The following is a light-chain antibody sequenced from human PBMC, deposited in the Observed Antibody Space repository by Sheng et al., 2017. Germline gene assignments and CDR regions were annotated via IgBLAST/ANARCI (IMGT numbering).Light chain of an antibody. CDR1: QSLAHSDGNTY. CDR3: MQATHWPGT. Sequence: DVVMTQSPVSLPVTLGQPASIYCWSSQSLAHSDGNTYLSWYHQRPGQTPRRLIYTVSYRDPGVPDKFSGSGSDSYFTLNINRVEAEDVGVYFCMQATHWPGTFGGGTKVE. CDR2: TVS. J-gene: IGKJ4*01. V-gene: IGKV2-30*02.